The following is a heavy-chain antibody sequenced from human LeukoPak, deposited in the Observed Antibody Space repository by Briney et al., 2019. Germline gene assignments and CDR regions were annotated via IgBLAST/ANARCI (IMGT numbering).Heavy chain of an antibody. CDR1: GYTFTSYY. CDR3: ARGSKDCGGDCYSGPNWFDP. J-gene: IGHJ5*02. Sequence: ASVKVSCKASGYTFTSYYMHWVRQAPGQGLEWMGIINPSGGSTSYAQKFQGRVTMTRDTSTSTVYTELSSLRSEDTAVYYCARGSKDCGGDCYSGPNWFDPWGQGTLVTVSS. CDR2: INPSGGST. V-gene: IGHV1-46*03. D-gene: IGHD2-21*01.